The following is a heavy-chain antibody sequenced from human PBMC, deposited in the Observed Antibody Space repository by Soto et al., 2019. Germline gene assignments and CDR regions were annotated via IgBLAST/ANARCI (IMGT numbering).Heavy chain of an antibody. V-gene: IGHV3-11*06. Sequence: QVQLVESGGGLVKPGGSLTLSCAASGFSFTDYYMSWIRQAPGKGLEWISYISSSSIYINYADSVKGRFTIARDNAKNSLYLQMNTLRDEDTAVYYCARGLDYGSYYFDYGGQGTLVTVSS. CDR1: GFSFTDYY. D-gene: IGHD4-17*01. CDR3: ARGLDYGSYYFDY. J-gene: IGHJ4*02. CDR2: ISSSSIYI.